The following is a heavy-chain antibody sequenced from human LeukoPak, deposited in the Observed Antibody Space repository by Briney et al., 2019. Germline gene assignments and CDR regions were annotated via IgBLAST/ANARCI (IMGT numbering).Heavy chain of an antibody. Sequence: SETLSLTCAVYGGSFSGYYWSWIRQPPGKGLEWIGEINHSGSTNYNPSLKSRVTISVDTSKNQFSLKLSSVTAADTAVYYCARLSLRFLEWLLSTDAFDIWGQGTMATVSS. D-gene: IGHD3-3*01. CDR2: INHSGST. CDR1: GGSFSGYY. J-gene: IGHJ3*02. V-gene: IGHV4-34*01. CDR3: ARLSLRFLEWLLSTDAFDI.